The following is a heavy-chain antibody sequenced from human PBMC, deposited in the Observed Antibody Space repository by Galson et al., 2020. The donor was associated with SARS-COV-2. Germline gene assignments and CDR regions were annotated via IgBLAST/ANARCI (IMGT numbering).Heavy chain of an antibody. CDR1: GFSLSTSGVG. J-gene: IGHJ2*01. V-gene: IGHV2-5*02. Sequence: KMSGPTLVKPTQTLTLTCTFSGFSLSTSGVGVGWIRQPPEKALEWLAVIFWDDDKRYSPSLKNKLTITKDTSKNQVVLTVTNMDPVDTATYFCAHYTTKTTFGGIIVGSYWYFDLWGRGTLVTVSS. D-gene: IGHD3-16*02. CDR3: AHYTTKTTFGGIIVGSYWYFDL. CDR2: IFWDDDK.